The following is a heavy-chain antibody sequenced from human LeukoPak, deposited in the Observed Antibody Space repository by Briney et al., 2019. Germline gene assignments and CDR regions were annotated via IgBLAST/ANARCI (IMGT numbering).Heavy chain of an antibody. Sequence: PGGSLRLSCAASGFTFSSYWMHWVRRAPGKGLVWVSRINTDGSSTSYADPVKGRFTISRDNAKNTLYVQMNSLRAEDTAVYYCARGWSNGMDVWGQGTTATVSS. J-gene: IGHJ6*02. V-gene: IGHV3-74*01. CDR2: INTDGSST. D-gene: IGHD3-3*01. CDR1: GFTFSSYW. CDR3: ARGWSNGMDV.